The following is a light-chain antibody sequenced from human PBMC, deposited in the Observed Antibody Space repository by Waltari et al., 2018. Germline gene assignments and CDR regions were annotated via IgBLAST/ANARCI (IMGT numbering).Light chain of an antibody. J-gene: IGKJ5*01. V-gene: IGKV2-28*01. CDR3: MQARHTPIT. Sequence: DVVVTQSPVSLSVTPGEPASISCWSSQSLLHSNGVNHLDWYLRKPGRSPQLLIYEGSNRASGVPDRFSGSGSGTDFTLRITRVEAEDVGVYYCMQARHTPITFGQGTRLDIK. CDR2: EGS. CDR1: QSLLHSNGVNH.